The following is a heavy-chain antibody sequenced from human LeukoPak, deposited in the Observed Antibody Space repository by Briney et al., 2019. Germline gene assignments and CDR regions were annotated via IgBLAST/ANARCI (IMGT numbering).Heavy chain of an antibody. Sequence: SETLSLTCAVYGGSFSGYYRSWIRQPPGKGLEWIGEINHSGSTNYNPSLKSRVTISVDTSKNQFSLKLSSVTAADTAVYYCARRRIAQGYFDYWGQGTLVTVSS. V-gene: IGHV4-34*01. CDR1: GGSFSGYY. D-gene: IGHD6-13*01. J-gene: IGHJ4*02. CDR3: ARRRIAQGYFDY. CDR2: INHSGST.